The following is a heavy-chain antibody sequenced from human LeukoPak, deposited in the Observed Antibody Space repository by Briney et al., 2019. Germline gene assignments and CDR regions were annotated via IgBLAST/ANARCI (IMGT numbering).Heavy chain of an antibody. J-gene: IGHJ4*02. Sequence: GSLRLSCAASGFTFSSYAMSWVRQAPGKGLEWVSAISGSGGSTYYADSVKGRFTISRDNSKNTLYLQMNSLRAEDTAVYYCASEKIDYYDSSGYPFDYWGQGTLVTVSS. D-gene: IGHD3-22*01. CDR1: GFTFSSYA. V-gene: IGHV3-23*01. CDR2: ISGSGGST. CDR3: ASEKIDYYDSSGYPFDY.